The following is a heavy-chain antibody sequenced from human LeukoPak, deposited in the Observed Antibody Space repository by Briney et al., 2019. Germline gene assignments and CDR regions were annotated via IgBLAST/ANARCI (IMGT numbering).Heavy chain of an antibody. CDR3: ASLHLSGYDDYGMDV. Sequence: ASVKVSCKASGYTFTSYDINWVRQAIGQGLEWMGWMNPNSGNTGYAQKFQGRVTMTRNTSISTAYMELSSLRSEDTAVYYCASLHLSGYDDYGMDVWGQGTTVTVSS. V-gene: IGHV1-8*01. J-gene: IGHJ6*02. CDR2: MNPNSGNT. CDR1: GYTFTSYD. D-gene: IGHD5-12*01.